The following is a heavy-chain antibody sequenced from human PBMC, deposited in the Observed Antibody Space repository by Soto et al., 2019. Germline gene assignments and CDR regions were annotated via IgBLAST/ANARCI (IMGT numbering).Heavy chain of an antibody. CDR3: TTVDV. V-gene: IGHV3-30-3*01. CDR1: GFTFISYD. J-gene: IGHJ6*01. Sequence: QVQVVESGGDVVQPGRSLKLSCVGSGFTFISYDMHWVRQAPGKGLEWVGFISFDGSRKHYADSVEGRFTISRDNSQSTMYLEMNSLIPEGTAVYFCTTVDVWCPGTAVTVSS. CDR2: ISFDGSRK.